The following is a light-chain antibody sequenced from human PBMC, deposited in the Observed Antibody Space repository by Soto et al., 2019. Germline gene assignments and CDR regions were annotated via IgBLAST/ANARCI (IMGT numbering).Light chain of an antibody. CDR3: QSYDSSLSGSYV. V-gene: IGLV1-40*01. CDR2: GNS. Sequence: QSALTQPPSVSGAPGQRVTISCTGSSSNIGAGYDVHWYQRLPGTAPKLLIYGNSNRPSGVPDRFSGSKSGTSASLAITGLQAEDEADYYCQSYDSSLSGSYVFGTG. CDR1: SSNIGAGYD. J-gene: IGLJ1*01.